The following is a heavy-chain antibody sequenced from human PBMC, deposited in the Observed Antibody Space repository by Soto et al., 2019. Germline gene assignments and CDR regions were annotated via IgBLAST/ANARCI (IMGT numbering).Heavy chain of an antibody. V-gene: IGHV1-69*01. CDR2: IIPIFGTA. D-gene: IGHD6-6*01. Sequence: QVQLVQSGAEVKKPGSSVKVSCKASGGTFSSYAISWVRQAPGQGLEWMGGIIPIFGTANYAQKFQGRVTITADESTSTAYMELSSLRSEDMAVYYCARQISEYSPTTHFDYWGQGTLVTVSS. J-gene: IGHJ4*02. CDR3: ARQISEYSPTTHFDY. CDR1: GGTFSSYA.